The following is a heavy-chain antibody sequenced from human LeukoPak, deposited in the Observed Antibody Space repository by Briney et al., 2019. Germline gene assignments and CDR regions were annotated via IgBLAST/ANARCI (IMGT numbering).Heavy chain of an antibody. D-gene: IGHD5-12*01. CDR3: ARRTTTPTTSWFDP. CDR1: GGSISSYY. V-gene: IGHV4-59*01. Sequence: ASETLSLTCTVSGGSISSYYWSWIRQPPGKGLEWLGYIYYSGSTNYNPSLKSRVTISVDTSKNQFSLKLSSVTAADTAVYYCARRTTTPTTSWFDPWGQGTLVTVSS. J-gene: IGHJ5*02. CDR2: IYYSGST.